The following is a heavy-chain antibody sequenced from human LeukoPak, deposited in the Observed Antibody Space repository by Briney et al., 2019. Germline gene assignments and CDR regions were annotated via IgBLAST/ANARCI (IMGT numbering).Heavy chain of an antibody. Sequence: GGSLRLSCAASGFTVSSNYMSWVRQAPGKGLEWVSIIYSGGSTYYADSVKGRFTISRDNSKNTLYLQMNSLRAEDTAVYYCAKDRRFDAFDIWGQGTMVTASS. CDR3: AKDRRFDAFDI. J-gene: IGHJ3*02. CDR1: GFTVSSNY. V-gene: IGHV3-53*01. CDR2: IYSGGST.